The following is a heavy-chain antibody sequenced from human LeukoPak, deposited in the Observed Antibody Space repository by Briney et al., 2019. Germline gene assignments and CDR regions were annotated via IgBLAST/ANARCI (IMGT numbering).Heavy chain of an antibody. CDR1: GFTFSNFA. D-gene: IGHD6-13*01. V-gene: IGHV3-21*01. Sequence: VGSLRLSCAASGFTFSNFAMTWVRQAPGKGLEWVSSIVGSSSTYYADSLKGRFTISRDNAKNSLYLQMNSLRAEDTAVYYCARIGAGSSRDYWGQGTLVTVSS. J-gene: IGHJ4*02. CDR3: ARIGAGSSRDY. CDR2: IVGSSST.